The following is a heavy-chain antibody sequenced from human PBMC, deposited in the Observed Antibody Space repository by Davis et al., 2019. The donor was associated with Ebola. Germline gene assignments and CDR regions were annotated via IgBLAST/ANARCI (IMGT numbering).Heavy chain of an antibody. CDR1: VITFSSYA. CDR2: ISYDGSNK. V-gene: IGHV3-30*03. CDR3: ARSMGIAARRGYYYYGMDV. Sequence: GGSLRLSCADSVITFSSYAMTWVRQAPGKGLEWVAVISYDGSNKYYADSVKGRFTISRDNSKNTLYLQMNSLRAEDTAVYYCARSMGIAARRGYYYYGMDVWGKGTTVTVSS. D-gene: IGHD6-6*01. J-gene: IGHJ6*04.